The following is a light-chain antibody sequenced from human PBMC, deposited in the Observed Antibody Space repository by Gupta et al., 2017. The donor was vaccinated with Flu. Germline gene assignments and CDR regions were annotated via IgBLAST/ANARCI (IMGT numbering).Light chain of an antibody. CDR3: QQTGSSPWT. J-gene: IGKJ1*01. CDR1: QSISSNF. CDR2: GAS. V-gene: IGKV3-20*01. Sequence: GTLSLSPGERDTLACRASQSISSNFLAWYQQKPGQAPRLLIYGASSRATGIPDRFSGSGSGTDFTLTISRLDPEDFAVYYCQQTGSSPWTFGQGTKVEVK.